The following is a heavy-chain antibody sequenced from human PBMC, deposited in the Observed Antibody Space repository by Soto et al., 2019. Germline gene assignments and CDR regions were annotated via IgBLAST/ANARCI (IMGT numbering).Heavy chain of an antibody. D-gene: IGHD1-26*01. CDR3: ARAVGPFDY. Sequence: QVQLLESGGGVVQPGKSLRLSCAASGFTFSTYGMHWVRRAPGKGLQWVAVIWYDGSNKYYADSVKGRFTISRDNLKNTLYLQMDSLRAEDTALYYCARAVGPFDYWGQGTLVTVSS. CDR2: IWYDGSNK. V-gene: IGHV3-33*01. CDR1: GFTFSTYG. J-gene: IGHJ4*02.